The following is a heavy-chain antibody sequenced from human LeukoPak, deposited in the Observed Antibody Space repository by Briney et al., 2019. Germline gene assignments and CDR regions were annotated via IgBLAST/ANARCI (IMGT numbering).Heavy chain of an antibody. Sequence: GRSLRLSCIVYGFTFCDHAMSWVRQAPGKGLEWLGFIRRRACRGTTAYAASVKGIFTISRDDSTSIAYLQMNSLRIEDTAVYYCARGPIQLWIHNAMDVWGQGTTVTVS. CDR2: IRRRACRGTT. CDR1: GFTFCDHA. CDR3: ARGPIQLWIHNAMDV. V-gene: IGHV3-49*04. J-gene: IGHJ6*02. D-gene: IGHD5-18*01.